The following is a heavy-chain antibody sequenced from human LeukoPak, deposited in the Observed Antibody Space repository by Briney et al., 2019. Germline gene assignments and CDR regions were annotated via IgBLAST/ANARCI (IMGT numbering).Heavy chain of an antibody. Sequence: ASVKVSCKASGYTFTGYYMHWVRQAPGHGLEWMGWISAYSGDTKYAQKFQGRVTMTTDTSTNTAYMDLRSLRSDDTAVYYCARGEVSYYYMDVWGKGTTVTVSS. CDR2: ISAYSGDT. D-gene: IGHD2-21*01. CDR1: GYTFTGYY. J-gene: IGHJ6*03. V-gene: IGHV1-18*04. CDR3: ARGEVSYYYMDV.